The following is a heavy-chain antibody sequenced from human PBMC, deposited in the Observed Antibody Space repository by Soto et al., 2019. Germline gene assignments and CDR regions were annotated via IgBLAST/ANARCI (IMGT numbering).Heavy chain of an antibody. D-gene: IGHD3-3*01. CDR2: INHSGST. J-gene: IGHJ6*02. V-gene: IGHV4-34*01. CDR3: ARARFLEWLLDNYYYYGMDV. Sequence: SETLSLTCAVYGGSFSGYYWSWIRQPPGKGLEWIGEINHSGSTNYNPSLKSRVTISVDTSKNQFSLKLSSVTAADTAVYYCARARFLEWLLDNYYYYGMDVWGQGTTVTVSS. CDR1: GGSFSGYY.